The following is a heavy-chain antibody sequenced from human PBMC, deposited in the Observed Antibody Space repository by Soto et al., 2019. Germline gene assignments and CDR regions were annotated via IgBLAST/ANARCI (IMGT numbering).Heavy chain of an antibody. CDR2: IYYSGTT. Sequence: QVQLQESGPGLVKPSQTLSLTCTVSGDSISSGGYYWSCIRQHPGKGLEWIGYIYYSGTTYYNPSLESRVTISADTSENQFSLKLNSVTAADTAVYYCASTYYNGSSGPFDYWGQGTLVTVSS. D-gene: IGHD3-22*01. CDR3: ASTYYNGSSGPFDY. V-gene: IGHV4-31*03. J-gene: IGHJ4*02. CDR1: GDSISSGGYY.